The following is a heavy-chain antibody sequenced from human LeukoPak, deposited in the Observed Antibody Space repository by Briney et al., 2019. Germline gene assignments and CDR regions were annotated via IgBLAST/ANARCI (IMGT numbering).Heavy chain of an antibody. V-gene: IGHV3-23*01. D-gene: IGHD6-19*01. J-gene: IGHJ4*02. Sequence: GGSLRLSCAASGFTFSSYAMHWVRQAPGKGLEWVSAISGSGGSTYYADSVKGRFTISRDNSKNTLYLQMNSLRAEDTAVYYCAKVIAVAGTGFDYWGQGTLVTVSS. CDR2: ISGSGGST. CDR1: GFTFSSYA. CDR3: AKVIAVAGTGFDY.